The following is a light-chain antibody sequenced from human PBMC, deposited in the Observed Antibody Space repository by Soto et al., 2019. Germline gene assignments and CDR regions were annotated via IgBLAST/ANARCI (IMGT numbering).Light chain of an antibody. V-gene: IGKV3-15*01. J-gene: IGKJ2*01. CDR3: QQFNNWPHT. CDR1: QSVNQK. CDR2: VAS. Sequence: VLTQCVATLSFSLLERDKLSGRASQSVNQKLGWYQQKPGQAPRLLIYVASYRATGIPARFSGSGSGTEYTLTISNLQAEDFAVYYCQQFNNWPHTFGQGTKVDI.